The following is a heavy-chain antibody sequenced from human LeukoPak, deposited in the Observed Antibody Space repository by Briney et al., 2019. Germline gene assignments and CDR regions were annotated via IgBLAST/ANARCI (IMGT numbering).Heavy chain of an antibody. J-gene: IGHJ4*02. D-gene: IGHD3-10*01. CDR3: ARGQKRGMVRGVGFDY. Sequence: SETLSLTCAVYGGSFSGYYWSWTRQPPGKGLEWIGEINHSGSTNYNPSLKSRVTISVDTSKNQFSLKLSSVTAADTAVYYCARGQKRGMVRGVGFDYWGQGTLVTVSS. CDR2: INHSGST. V-gene: IGHV4-34*01. CDR1: GGSFSGYY.